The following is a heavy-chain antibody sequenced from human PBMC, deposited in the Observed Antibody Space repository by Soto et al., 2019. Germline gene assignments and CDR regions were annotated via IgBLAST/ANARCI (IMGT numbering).Heavy chain of an antibody. CDR2: INNNGGNT. Sequence: GGSLRLCCAASGFTFSIYFMSWVLQTQGKGLEWVSSINNNGGNTYYADSVKGRFTISRDNSKNTLYLQMNRLRAEDTALYYCAKTATMAIRDVLDFWGKGTLVPVSS. V-gene: IGHV3-23*01. J-gene: IGHJ4*02. CDR3: AKTATMAIRDVLDF. D-gene: IGHD2-2*02. CDR1: GFTFSIYF.